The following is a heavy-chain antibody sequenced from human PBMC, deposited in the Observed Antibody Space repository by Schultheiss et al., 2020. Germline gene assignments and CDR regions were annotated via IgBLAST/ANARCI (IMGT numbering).Heavy chain of an antibody. CDR2: ISYEGSNK. J-gene: IGHJ6*02. CDR1: GCTFSSYV. Sequence: GGSLRLSCAASGCTFSSYVMHWVRQAPGTGLEWVAVISYEGSNKFYADSVKGRFTISRENAKNSLYLQMNSLRAEDTAVYYCASRLGYCSGCSCYSGMDVWGQGTTVTVSS. V-gene: IGHV3-30*03. D-gene: IGHD2-15*01. CDR3: ASRLGYCSGCSCYSGMDV.